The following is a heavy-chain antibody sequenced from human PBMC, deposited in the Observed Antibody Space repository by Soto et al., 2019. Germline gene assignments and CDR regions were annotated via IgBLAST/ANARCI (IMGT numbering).Heavy chain of an antibody. V-gene: IGHV6-1*01. CDR1: GDSVSSNSVT. Sequence: QVQLQQSGPALVKPSQTLSLTCAISGDSVSSNSVTWNWIRQSPSSGLEWLGRTYFRSKWYSDYAESVKSRIVIDPDTSRNQFSLQLNSVTPDDTAVYYCARLIGNSWFIGWGQGSLVTVSS. CDR2: TYFRSKWYS. D-gene: IGHD2-15*01. J-gene: IGHJ4*02. CDR3: ARLIGNSWFIG.